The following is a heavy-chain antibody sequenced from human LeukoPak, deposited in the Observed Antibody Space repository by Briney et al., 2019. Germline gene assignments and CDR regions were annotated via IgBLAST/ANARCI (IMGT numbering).Heavy chain of an antibody. CDR2: INSDGSDT. CDR3: AREDYDYGDYHFDY. J-gene: IGHJ4*02. Sequence: PGGSLRLSCAASGFTFSSYWMHWVRQAPGEGLVWVSRINSDGSDTIYADSVKGRFTISRDNAKNTLYLQMYSLRAEDTALYYCAREDYDYGDYHFDYWGQGTLVTVSS. CDR1: GFTFSSYW. D-gene: IGHD4-17*01. V-gene: IGHV3-74*01.